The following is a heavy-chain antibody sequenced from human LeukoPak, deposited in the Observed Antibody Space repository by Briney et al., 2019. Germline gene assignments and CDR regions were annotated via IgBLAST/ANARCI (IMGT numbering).Heavy chain of an antibody. CDR1: GFTFSSYS. J-gene: IGHJ4*02. CDR2: IYSDGNT. D-gene: IGHD4-23*01. Sequence: GGSLRLSCAASGFTFSSYSMNWVRQAPGKGLEWVSTIYSDGNTYYPDSVKGRFTISRDGSKNTLYLQLNSLRTEDTAIYYCARDRSLNGGNSNGYFDSWGQGTLVTVSS. V-gene: IGHV3-53*01. CDR3: ARDRSLNGGNSNGYFDS.